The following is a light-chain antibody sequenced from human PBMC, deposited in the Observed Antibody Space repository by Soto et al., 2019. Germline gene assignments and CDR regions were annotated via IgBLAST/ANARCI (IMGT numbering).Light chain of an antibody. CDR2: KAS. J-gene: IGKJ1*01. V-gene: IGKV1-5*03. CDR3: QQYNSYSRT. CDR1: QSISSW. Sequence: DIQMTQSPSTLSVSVGDRVTITCRASQSISSWLAWYQQKPGKAPKLLIYKASSLESGVPSRFSGSGSGTEFTLTIISLQPDDFATYYCQQYNSYSRTFGQGTKVEIK.